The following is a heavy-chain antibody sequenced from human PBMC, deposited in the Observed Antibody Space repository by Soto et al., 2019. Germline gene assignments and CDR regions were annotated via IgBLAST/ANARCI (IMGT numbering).Heavy chain of an antibody. CDR2: ISYDGSNK. CDR1: GFTFSSYA. V-gene: IGHV3-30-3*01. Sequence: GGSLRLSCAASGFTFSSYAMHWVRQAPGKGLEWVAVISYDGSNKYYADSVKGRFTISRDNSKNTLYLQMNSLRAEDTAVYYCARIPLIAVAGTDYWGQGTLVTVSS. J-gene: IGHJ4*02. D-gene: IGHD6-19*01. CDR3: ARIPLIAVAGTDY.